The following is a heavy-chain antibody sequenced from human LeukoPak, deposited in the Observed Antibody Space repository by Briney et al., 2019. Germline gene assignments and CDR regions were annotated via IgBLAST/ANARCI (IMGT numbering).Heavy chain of an antibody. CDR2: IYHSGST. V-gene: IGHV4-30-2*01. CDR1: GGSISSGGYS. CDR3: ARAEDLGAFDI. Sequence: SQTLSLTCAVSGGSISSGGYSWSWIRQPPGKGLEWIGYIYHSGSTYYNPSLKSRVTISVDRSKNQFSLKLSSVTAADTAVYYCARAEDLGAFDIWGHGTMVTVSS. D-gene: IGHD2-15*01. J-gene: IGHJ3*02.